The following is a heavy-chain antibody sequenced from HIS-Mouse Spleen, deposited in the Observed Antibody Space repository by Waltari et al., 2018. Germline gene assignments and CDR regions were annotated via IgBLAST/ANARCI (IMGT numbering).Heavy chain of an antibody. D-gene: IGHD6-13*01. CDR1: GGSISSSSYY. Sequence: QLQLQESGPGLVKPSETLSLTCTVSGGSISSSSYYWGWIRQPPGKGLGWIGSIYYSGEPYYNPSLKGRVTISVAASKNQFSLRLSSVTAADTAVYYCAREIPYSSSWYDWYFDLWGRGTLVTVSS. J-gene: IGHJ2*01. CDR2: IYYSGEP. V-gene: IGHV4-39*07. CDR3: AREIPYSSSWYDWYFDL.